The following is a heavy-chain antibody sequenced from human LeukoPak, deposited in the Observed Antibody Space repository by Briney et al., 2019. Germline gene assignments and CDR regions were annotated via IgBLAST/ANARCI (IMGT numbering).Heavy chain of an antibody. CDR1: GFIFSSYW. V-gene: IGHV3-7*05. Sequence: GGSLRLSCAASGFIFSSYWMNWVRQAPGKGLEWVANIKQDGSEKYYVDSVKGRFTISRDNAKNSLYLQMSSLRAEDTAVYYCARGWVGHCTATSCYGGLDYWGQGTLVTVSS. CDR2: IKQDGSEK. CDR3: ARGWVGHCTATSCYGGLDY. D-gene: IGHD2-2*01. J-gene: IGHJ4*02.